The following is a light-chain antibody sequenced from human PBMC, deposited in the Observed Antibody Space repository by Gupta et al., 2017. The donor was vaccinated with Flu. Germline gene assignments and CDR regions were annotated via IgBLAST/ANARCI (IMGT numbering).Light chain of an antibody. Sequence: VTLGQPASITCGSSQSLVYSDGNTYLHWFQQRPGQSPRRLIYQVSHRESGVPDRFSGSGSGTDFTLKISRVEAEDVGVYYCMQGSRWPWAFGQGTKVEIK. CDR2: QVS. V-gene: IGKV2-30*01. CDR1: QSLVYSDGNTY. CDR3: MQGSRWPWA. J-gene: IGKJ1*01.